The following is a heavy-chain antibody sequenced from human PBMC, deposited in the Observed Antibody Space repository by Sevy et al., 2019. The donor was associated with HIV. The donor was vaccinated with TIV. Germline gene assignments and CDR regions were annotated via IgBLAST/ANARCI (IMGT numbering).Heavy chain of an antibody. CDR2: IRSKANSYAT. D-gene: IGHD3-10*01. V-gene: IGHV3-73*01. CDR1: GFTFSGSA. J-gene: IGHJ4*02. Sequence: GGSLRPSCAASGFTFSGSAMHWVRQASGKGLEWVGRIRSKANSYATAYAASVKGRFTISRDDSKNTAYLQMNSLKTDDTAVYYCVVLLWFGDFDYWGQGTLVTVSS. CDR3: VVLLWFGDFDY.